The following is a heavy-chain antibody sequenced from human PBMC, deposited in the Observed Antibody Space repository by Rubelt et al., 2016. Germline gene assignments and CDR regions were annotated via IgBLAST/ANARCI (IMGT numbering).Heavy chain of an antibody. CDR2: ISYDGSNK. J-gene: IGHJ6*03. CDR3: AKDLATHCSSTSCSRYYYYYYMDV. CDR1: GFTFSSYG. V-gene: IGHV3-30*18. D-gene: IGHD2-2*01. Sequence: GRSLRLSCAASGFTFSSYGMHWVRQAPGKGLEWVAVISYDGSNKYYADSVKGRFTISRDNSKNTLYLQMNSLRAEDTAVYYCAKDLATHCSSTSCSRYYYYYYMDVWGKGTTVTVSS.